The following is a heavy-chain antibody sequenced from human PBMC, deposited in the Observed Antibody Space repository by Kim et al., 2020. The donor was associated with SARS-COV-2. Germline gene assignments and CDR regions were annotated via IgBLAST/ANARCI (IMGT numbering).Heavy chain of an antibody. J-gene: IGHJ6*02. CDR3: ARGVSGTKAMDV. V-gene: IGHV1-46*01. Sequence: NYAQKIQGRVTRTRDTSTSTVYMELSSLRSEDTAVYYCARGVSGTKAMDVWGQGTTVTVSS. D-gene: IGHD6-19*01.